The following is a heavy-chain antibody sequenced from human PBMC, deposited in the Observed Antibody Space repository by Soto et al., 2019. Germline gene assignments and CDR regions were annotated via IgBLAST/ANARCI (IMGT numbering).Heavy chain of an antibody. V-gene: IGHV1-18*01. CDR1: GYTFTSYG. J-gene: IGHJ5*02. CDR3: ASHLQLREFDP. CDR2: ISAYNGNT. Sequence: QVQLVQSGAEVKKPGASVKVSCKASGYTFTSYGISWVRQAPGQGLEWMGWISAYNGNTNYAQKLQGRVTMTTDTSPSKAYRELRSLRSDDTAVYSCASHLQLREFDPWGQGTLVTVSS. D-gene: IGHD1-26*01.